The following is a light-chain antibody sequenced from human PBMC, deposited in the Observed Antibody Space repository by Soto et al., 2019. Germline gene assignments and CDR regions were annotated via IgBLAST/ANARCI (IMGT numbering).Light chain of an antibody. J-gene: IGKJ5*01. CDR2: DAS. CDR1: QDISNY. Sequence: DIQMTQSPSSLSASVGDRVTITCRASQDISNYLNWYQQRPGKAPKLLIYDASNLERGVPSRFSGTRSGTHFTFAITSLQPEDVATYYCQQSDSLPSTCGQGRRLEI. V-gene: IGKV1-33*01. CDR3: QQSDSLPST.